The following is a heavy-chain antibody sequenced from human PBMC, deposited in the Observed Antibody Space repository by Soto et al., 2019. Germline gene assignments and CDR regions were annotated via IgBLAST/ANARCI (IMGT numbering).Heavy chain of an antibody. D-gene: IGHD3-3*01. Sequence: SETPSLTCTVSEGSIIGGGCYWIWKRQQPGKGLEWIGYIYYSGSTYYNPSLKSRVTISVDTSKNQFSLKLSSVTAADTAVYFCASTVRTYYDFWSGYSWGQGTLVTVSS. CDR1: EGSIIGGGCY. CDR2: IYYSGST. CDR3: ASTVRTYYDFWSGYS. V-gene: IGHV4-31*03. J-gene: IGHJ4*02.